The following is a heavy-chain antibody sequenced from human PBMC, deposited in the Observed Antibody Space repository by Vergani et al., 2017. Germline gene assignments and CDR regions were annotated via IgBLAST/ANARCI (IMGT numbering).Heavy chain of an antibody. D-gene: IGHD2-15*01. Sequence: DVHLAESGGGFFQPGGSLRLSCSASGFSFTSYWMHWVRQVPGKGLLWVSRIKSDGSITAYADSVKGRFTISRDNAQNTLYLQMNSLRVEDTGVYYCAKQLRYCSGVSCYRYEYYGMDVWGQGTTVTVSS. J-gene: IGHJ6*02. V-gene: IGHV3-74*03. CDR1: GFSFTSYW. CDR2: IKSDGSIT. CDR3: AKQLRYCSGVSCYRYEYYGMDV.